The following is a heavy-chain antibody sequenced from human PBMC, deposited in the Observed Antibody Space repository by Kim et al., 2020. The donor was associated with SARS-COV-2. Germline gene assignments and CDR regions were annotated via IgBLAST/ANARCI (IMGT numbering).Heavy chain of an antibody. CDR2: ISGGGDGI. J-gene: IGHJ4*02. V-gene: IGHV3-23*01. CDR3: AKTKERMDFFDY. CDR1: GFTFSNYA. Sequence: GGSLRLSCAASGFTFSNYAMTWLRQVPGKGLEWVSIISGGGDGIYYVDSVKGRFTISRDNSRNTLYLQLNSLRGDDTAVYYCAKTKERMDFFDYWGQGTL. D-gene: IGHD1-26*01.